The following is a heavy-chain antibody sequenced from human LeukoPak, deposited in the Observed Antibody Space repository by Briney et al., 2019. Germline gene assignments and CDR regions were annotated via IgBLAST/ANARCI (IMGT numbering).Heavy chain of an antibody. V-gene: IGHV4-39*01. D-gene: IGHD6-6*01. Sequence: PSETLSLTCTVSGGSISSSSYYWGWIRQPPGKGLEWIGSIYYSGSTYYNPSLKSRVTISVDTSKNQFSLKLSSVTAAGTAVYYCAGGGIAARRFDPWGQGTLVTVSS. CDR1: GGSISSSSYY. CDR3: AGGGIAARRFDP. J-gene: IGHJ5*02. CDR2: IYYSGST.